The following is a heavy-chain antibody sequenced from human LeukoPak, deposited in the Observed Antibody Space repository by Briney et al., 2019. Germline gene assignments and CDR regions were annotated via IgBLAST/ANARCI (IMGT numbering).Heavy chain of an antibody. J-gene: IGHJ6*03. V-gene: IGHV3-21*01. D-gene: IGHD2-2*01. Sequence: GGSLRLSCAASGFTFSSYSMNWVRQAPGKGLEWVSSISSSSSYIYYADSVKGRFTISRDNAKNSLYLQMNSLRAEDTAVYYCARDSAGDESTGYYYYYMDVWGKGTTVTVSS. CDR1: GFTFSSYS. CDR3: ARDSAGDESTGYYYYYMDV. CDR2: ISSSSSYI.